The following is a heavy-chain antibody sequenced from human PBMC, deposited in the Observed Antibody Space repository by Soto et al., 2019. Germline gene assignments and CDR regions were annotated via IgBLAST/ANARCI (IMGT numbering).Heavy chain of an antibody. CDR2: INPNSGGT. V-gene: IGHV1-2*04. J-gene: IGHJ6*02. CDR1: GYTFTGYY. CDR3: ARGGYSSSWYMFDYYYGMDV. D-gene: IGHD6-13*01. Sequence: ASVKVSCKASGYTFTGYYMHWVRQAPGQGLEWLGWINPNSGGTNYAQKFQGWVTMTRDTSISTAYMELSRLRSDDTAVYCCARGGYSSSWYMFDYYYGMDVWGQGTTVTVSS.